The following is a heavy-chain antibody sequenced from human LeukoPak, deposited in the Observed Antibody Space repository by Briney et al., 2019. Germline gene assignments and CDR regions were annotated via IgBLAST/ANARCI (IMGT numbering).Heavy chain of an antibody. CDR1: GYTFTGYY. CDR3: ARGSGATGSYYGMDV. V-gene: IGHV1-2*02. Sequence: GASVKVSCKASGYTFTGYYMHWVRQAPGQGLEWMGWIIPNSGGTSYAQKFQGRVTITRDTSASTAYMELSSLRSEDTAVYYCARGSGATGSYYGMDVWGQGTTVTVSS. D-gene: IGHD1-26*01. CDR2: IIPNSGGT. J-gene: IGHJ6*02.